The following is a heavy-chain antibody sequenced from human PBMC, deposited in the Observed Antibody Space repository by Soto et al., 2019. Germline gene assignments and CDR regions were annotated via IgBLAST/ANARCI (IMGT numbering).Heavy chain of an antibody. CDR2: INHSGTT. V-gene: IGHV4-34*01. D-gene: IGHD1-26*01. CDR3: ARDPGPGVRRRESKLVGAQYYFDY. J-gene: IGHJ4*02. CDR1: GGSFSGYY. Sequence: QVQLQQWGAGLLKPSETLSLTCAVYGGSFSGYYWSWIRQSPEKGLEWIGEINHSGTTKYNPSLKSRVIISVDTSNNQFSLKLSSVTAADTAVYYCARDPGPGVRRRESKLVGAQYYFDYWGQGTLVTVSS.